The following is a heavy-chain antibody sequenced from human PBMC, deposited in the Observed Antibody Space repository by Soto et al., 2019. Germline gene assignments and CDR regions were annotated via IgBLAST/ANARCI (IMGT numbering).Heavy chain of an antibody. CDR1: GFTFSDYA. V-gene: IGHV3-23*01. J-gene: IGHJ4*02. CDR2: TSSSGGAT. CDR3: AKGPSRAYSGSSRYSDS. D-gene: IGHD6-6*01. Sequence: EVQLLEPGGGLVQPGGCLRLSCAASGFTFSDYAMTWVRQAPGKGLEWVSSTSSSGGATYYADSVKDRFTISRDNSKNTLYLQMNSLRAEDTAVYYCAKGPSRAYSGSSRYSDSWGQGALVTVSS.